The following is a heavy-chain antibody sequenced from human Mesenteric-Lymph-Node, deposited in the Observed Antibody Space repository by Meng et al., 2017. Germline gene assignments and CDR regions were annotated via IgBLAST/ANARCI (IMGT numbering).Heavy chain of an antibody. CDR1: GGSLSGYY. CDR3: ARGGATPMIIKY. J-gene: IGHJ4*02. V-gene: IGHV4-34*02. CDR2: VYHNGVT. D-gene: IGHD3-10*01. Sequence: QVQLKQWGAEVLKPSETLSLTCAVYGGSLSGYYWSWIRQPPGKGLEWMGGVYHNGVTKYSPSLRSRVVISIDTSKNQFSLNLRSVSAADTAMYYCARGGATPMIIKYWGPGTLVTVSS.